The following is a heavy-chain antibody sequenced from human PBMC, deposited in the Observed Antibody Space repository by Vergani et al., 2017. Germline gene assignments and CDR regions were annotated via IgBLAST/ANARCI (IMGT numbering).Heavy chain of an antibody. CDR2: IDHTGRP. J-gene: IGHJ6*03. CDR1: GASINNDFYY. V-gene: IGHV4-61*02. D-gene: IGHD4-11*01. CDR3: ARVNTETNGHLYYYYYMDV. Sequence: QVQLQESGPGLVKPSQTLSLTCTVSGASINNDFYYWHWIRQPAGEGLEWVGDIDHTGRPDYNPSLKSRLTMSVDKSRNQFSLTLNSVTATDTAIYFCARVNTETNGHLYYYYYMDVWGQGTAVTVS.